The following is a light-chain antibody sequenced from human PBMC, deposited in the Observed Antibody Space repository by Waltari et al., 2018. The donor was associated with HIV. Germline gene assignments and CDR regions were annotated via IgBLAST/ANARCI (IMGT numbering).Light chain of an antibody. CDR1: SEHSNFA. V-gene: IGLV4-69*01. CDR3: QTWGMGIVV. J-gene: IGLJ3*02. Sequence: QIILTQSPSASASPGASVKLTCTLSSEHSNFAIAWLQQQPEKGPRYLMKLNSDGSHTKGDGIPDRVSGSSSGAERYLSISSLHSDDEADYYCQTWGMGIVVFGGGTKLTVL. CDR2: LNSDGSH.